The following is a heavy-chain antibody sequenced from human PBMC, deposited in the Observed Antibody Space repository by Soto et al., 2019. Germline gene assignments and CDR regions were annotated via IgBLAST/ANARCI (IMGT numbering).Heavy chain of an antibody. J-gene: IGHJ4*02. Sequence: LRLSCAASGFTFSSYGMHWVRQAPGKGLEWVAVTWYDGSNKYYADSVKGRFTISRDNSKNTLYLQMNSLRAEDTAVYYCARDRKRYELHSRPDYWGQGTLVTVSS. CDR1: GFTFSSYG. CDR3: ARDRKRYELHSRPDY. CDR2: TWYDGSNK. D-gene: IGHD2-2*01. V-gene: IGHV3-33*01.